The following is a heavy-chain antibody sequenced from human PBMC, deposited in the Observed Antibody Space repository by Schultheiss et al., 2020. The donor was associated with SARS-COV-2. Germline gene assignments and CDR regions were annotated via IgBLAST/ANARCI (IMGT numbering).Heavy chain of an antibody. CDR1: GGTFSSYA. CDR3: ARAKWVVPAAEIYYYYGMDV. Sequence: SVKVSCKASGGTFSSYAISWVRQAPGQGLEWMGGIIPIFGTANYAQKFQGRVTITADESTSTAYMEMSRLRSEDTAVYYCARAKWVVPAAEIYYYYGMDVWGQGTTVTVSS. CDR2: IIPIFGTA. V-gene: IGHV1-69*13. D-gene: IGHD2-2*01. J-gene: IGHJ6*02.